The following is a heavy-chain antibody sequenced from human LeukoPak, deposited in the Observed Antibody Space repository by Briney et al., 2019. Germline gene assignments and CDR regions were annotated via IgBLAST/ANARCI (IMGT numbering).Heavy chain of an antibody. D-gene: IGHD5-12*01. CDR1: GFTFSNYW. V-gene: IGHV3-7*01. J-gene: IGHJ4*02. CDR2: IKPDGSKK. CDR3: ARGYSGYVFFDY. Sequence: GGSLRLSCAASGFTFSNYWMTWVRQAPGKGLEWVANIKPDGSKKHYVDSVKGRFTISRDNARNSLYLQMNSLRAEDTALYYCARGYSGYVFFDYWGQGTLVTVSS.